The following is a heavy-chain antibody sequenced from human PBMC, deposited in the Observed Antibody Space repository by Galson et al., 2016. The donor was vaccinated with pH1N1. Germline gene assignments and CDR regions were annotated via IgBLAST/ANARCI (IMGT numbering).Heavy chain of an antibody. CDR2: IFGSAAKT. Sequence: SLRLSCAASGFTFSDYVMTWVRQAPGKGLEWVSAIFGSAAKTFYADSVMGRFTISRDNSKNTLYLQMNSLRVEDTAMYYCAKDHPSEGWPALDSWGQGTLVTVSS. J-gene: IGHJ4*02. V-gene: IGHV3-23*01. D-gene: IGHD2-15*01. CDR1: GFTFSDYV. CDR3: AKDHPSEGWPALDS.